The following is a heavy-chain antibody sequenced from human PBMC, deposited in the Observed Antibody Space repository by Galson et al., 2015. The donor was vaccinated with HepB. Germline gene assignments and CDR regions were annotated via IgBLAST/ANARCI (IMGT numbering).Heavy chain of an antibody. CDR3: ARDHDGYNPYYFDY. D-gene: IGHD5-24*01. CDR2: ISYDGSSK. Sequence: SLRLSCAASGFTFSSYAMHWVRQAPGKGLEWVAVISYDGSSKYYADPVKGRFTISRDNSKNTLYLQMNSLRAEDTAVYYCARDHDGYNPYYFDYWGQGTLVTVSS. V-gene: IGHV3-30-3*01. CDR1: GFTFSSYA. J-gene: IGHJ4*02.